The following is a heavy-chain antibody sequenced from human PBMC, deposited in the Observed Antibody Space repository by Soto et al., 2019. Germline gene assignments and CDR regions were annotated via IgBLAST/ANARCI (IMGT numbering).Heavy chain of an antibody. J-gene: IGHJ4*02. CDR2: CYWDDDK. V-gene: IGHV2-5*02. CDR1: GFSFSDGAVG. D-gene: IGHD2-21*01. CDR3: ARGRRRVTCWGGDCYDVDY. Sequence: QITLTESGPTLVKPTETLTLTCSFSGFSFSDGAVGVGCFRQSTGKAPEGLAICYWDDDKWYSPSLRSRLTAGHDESRHLVVLPTIPMDPLDTAPYSSARGRRRVTCWGGDCYDVDYWGQGMLVSASS.